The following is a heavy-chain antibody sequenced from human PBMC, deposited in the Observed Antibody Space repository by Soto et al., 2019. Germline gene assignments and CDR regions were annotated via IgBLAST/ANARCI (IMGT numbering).Heavy chain of an antibody. CDR1: GYTFTSYG. V-gene: IGHV1-69*13. D-gene: IGHD3-22*01. Sequence: ASVKVSCKASGYTFTSYGISWVRQAPGQGFEWMGGIIPIFGTANYAQKFQARVTITADESTSTAYMELSSLRSEDTAVYYCARDRGPSSGYYPYWFDPWGQGTLVTVSS. J-gene: IGHJ5*02. CDR2: IIPIFGTA. CDR3: ARDRGPSSGYYPYWFDP.